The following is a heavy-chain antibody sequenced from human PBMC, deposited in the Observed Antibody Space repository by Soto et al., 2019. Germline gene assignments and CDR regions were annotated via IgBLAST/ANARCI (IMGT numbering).Heavy chain of an antibody. CDR1: GDSINSYY. V-gene: IGHV4-59*01. D-gene: IGHD6-13*01. CDR2: VYNSGAT. CDR3: ARGHSSNWFRVDY. J-gene: IGHJ4*02. Sequence: PSETLSLTCTVSGDSINSYYWTWIRQPPGKGLEWIGFVYNSGATDYNPSLRSRLTISLDASKNQFSLNLNSVTAADTAVYYCARGHSSNWFRVDYWGQGILVTVSS.